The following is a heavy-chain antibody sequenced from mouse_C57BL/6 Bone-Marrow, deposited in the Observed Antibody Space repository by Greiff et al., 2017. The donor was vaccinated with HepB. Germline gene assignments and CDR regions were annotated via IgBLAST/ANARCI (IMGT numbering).Heavy chain of an antibody. D-gene: IGHD1-1*01. Sequence: EVKLMESGGGLVKPGGSLKLSCAASGFTFSSYAMSWVRQTPEKRLEWVATMSDGGSYTYDPDNVKGRFTISRDNAKNNLYLQMSHLKSEDTALYYCARDDLLLTLFDYWGQGTTLTVSS. CDR3: ARDDLLLTLFDY. J-gene: IGHJ2*01. CDR1: GFTFSSYA. V-gene: IGHV5-4*01. CDR2: MSDGGSYT.